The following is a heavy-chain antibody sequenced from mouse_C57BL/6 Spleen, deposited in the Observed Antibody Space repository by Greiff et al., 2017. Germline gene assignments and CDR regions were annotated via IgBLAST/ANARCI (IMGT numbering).Heavy chain of an antibody. Sequence: VQLQQPGAELVKPGASVQLSCKASGYTFTSYWMHWVKQRPGRGLEWIGRIDPNRGGTKYTEKFKSKATLTVDKPSSTAYMQLSSLASEDSAVYYCARDIYDGPRGYFDDWGQGTTLTVSS. CDR2: IDPNRGGT. D-gene: IGHD2-3*01. V-gene: IGHV1-72*01. CDR1: GYTFTSYW. J-gene: IGHJ2*01. CDR3: ARDIYDGPRGYFDD.